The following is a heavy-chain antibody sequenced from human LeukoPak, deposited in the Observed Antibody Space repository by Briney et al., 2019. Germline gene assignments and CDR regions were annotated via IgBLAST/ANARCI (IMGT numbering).Heavy chain of an antibody. CDR2: FDPEDGET. D-gene: IGHD6-19*01. CDR3: ATGTSIAVAGPFDY. Sequence: ASVKVSCKVSGYTLTELSIHWVRQAPGKGLEWMGGFDPEDGETIYAQKFQGRVTMTEDTSTDTAYMELSSLRSEDTAVYYCATGTSIAVAGPFDYWGQGTLVTVSS. J-gene: IGHJ4*02. CDR1: GYTLTELS. V-gene: IGHV1-24*01.